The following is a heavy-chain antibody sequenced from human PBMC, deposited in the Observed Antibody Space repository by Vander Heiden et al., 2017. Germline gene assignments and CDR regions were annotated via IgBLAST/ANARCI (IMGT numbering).Heavy chain of an antibody. Sequence: QVQLVESGGGVVQPGRSLRLPCTASGFTFSSYGMHWVRQFPGKGLEWVEVITFDGTSKYHADSVEGRFTISRDNSKNTLYLQMNSLRIEDTAVYYCANSQGYYYGMDVWGQGTTVTVSS. V-gene: IGHV3-30*18. J-gene: IGHJ6*02. CDR1: GFTFSSYG. CDR3: ANSQGYYYGMDV. CDR2: ITFDGTSK.